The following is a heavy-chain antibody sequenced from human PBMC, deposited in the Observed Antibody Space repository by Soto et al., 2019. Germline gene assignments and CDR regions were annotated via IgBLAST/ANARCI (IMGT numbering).Heavy chain of an antibody. Sequence: GGSLRLSCAASGFTFSSYGMHWVRQAPGKGLEWVAVIWYDGSNKYYADSVKGRFTISRDNSKNTLYLQMNSLRAEDTAVYYCARPLGIYDADAFDIWGQGTMVTVSS. CDR3: ARPLGIYDADAFDI. D-gene: IGHD5-12*01. J-gene: IGHJ3*02. CDR1: GFTFSSYG. CDR2: IWYDGSNK. V-gene: IGHV3-33*01.